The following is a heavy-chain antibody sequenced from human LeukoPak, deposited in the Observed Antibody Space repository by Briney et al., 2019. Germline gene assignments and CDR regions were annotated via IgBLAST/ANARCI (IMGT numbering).Heavy chain of an antibody. CDR3: AKGSSLGDY. CDR2: ISYDVSNK. D-gene: IGHD5/OR15-5a*01. CDR1: GFSFSSYG. Sequence: GGSLRLSCVASGFSFSSYGMHWVRQAPGKGLEWVAVISYDVSNKYYADSVKGRFTISRDDSKNALYLQMNSLRAEDTAVYYCAKGSSLGDYWGQGTLVTVSS. J-gene: IGHJ4*02. V-gene: IGHV3-30*18.